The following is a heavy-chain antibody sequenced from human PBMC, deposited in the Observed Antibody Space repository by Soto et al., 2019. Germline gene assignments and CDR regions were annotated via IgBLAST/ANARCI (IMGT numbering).Heavy chain of an antibody. V-gene: IGHV5-51*01. CDR2: IYPGDSDT. D-gene: IGHD6-19*01. Sequence: EVQLVQSGAEVKKPGESLKISCKGSGYSFTSYWIGWVRQMPGKGLEWMGIIYPGDSDTRYSPSFQGQVTISADKSISTAYRQWSSRKASDTAMYYCARQGSQSSGWYLYYFDYWGQGTLVTVSS. J-gene: IGHJ4*02. CDR3: ARQGSQSSGWYLYYFDY. CDR1: GYSFTSYW.